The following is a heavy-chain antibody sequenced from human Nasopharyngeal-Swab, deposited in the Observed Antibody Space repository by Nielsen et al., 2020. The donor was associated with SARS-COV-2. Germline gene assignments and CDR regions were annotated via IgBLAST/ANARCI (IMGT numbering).Heavy chain of an antibody. J-gene: IGHJ4*02. V-gene: IGHV5-51*01. CDR2: IYPADSDS. Sequence: GESLKISCKGSGCIFSSYWIGWERQVPGKGLEWMGIIYPADSDSRYSLSFQGQVSISVDKSISTAYLQWNTLKASDTAIYYCVRRAFSASYFYFDYWGPGTLVTVSS. CDR1: GCIFSSYW. CDR3: VRRAFSASYFYFDY. D-gene: IGHD1-26*01.